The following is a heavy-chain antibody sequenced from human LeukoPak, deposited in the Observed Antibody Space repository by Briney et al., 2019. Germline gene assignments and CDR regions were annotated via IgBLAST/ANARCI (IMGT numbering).Heavy chain of an antibody. D-gene: IGHD2-2*01. CDR3: ARDLPCSSTTCRRDWGFDP. J-gene: IGHJ5*02. V-gene: IGHV1-8*03. CDR2: MNPNSGNT. CDR1: GYTFTSYD. Sequence: ASVKVSCMASGYTFTSYDINWVRQATGQGLEWMGWMNPNSGNTGYAQKFQGRVTITRNTSISTAYMELSSLRSEDTAVYYCARDLPCSSTTCRRDWGFDPWGQGTLVTVSS.